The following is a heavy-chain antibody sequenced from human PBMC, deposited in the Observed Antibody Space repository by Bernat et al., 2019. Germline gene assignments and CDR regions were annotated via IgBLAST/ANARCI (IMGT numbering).Heavy chain of an antibody. V-gene: IGHV5-51*01. CDR3: ARHTTGINDY. CDR1: VYSFTNYW. D-gene: IGHD2-8*01. J-gene: IGHJ4*02. Sequence: EVQLVQSGAEVKKPGESLKISCKGSVYSFTNYWIAWLRQMPGKGLEWMGVIYSGDSEIRYSPSFQGQVTSSADTSISNDYLQWSSLRASDTDMYYCARHTTGINDYWGQGTLVTVSS. CDR2: IYSGDSEI.